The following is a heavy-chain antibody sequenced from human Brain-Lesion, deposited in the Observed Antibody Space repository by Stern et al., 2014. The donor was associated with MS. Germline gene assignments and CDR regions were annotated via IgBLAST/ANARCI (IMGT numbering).Heavy chain of an antibody. CDR3: ARGERWFDS. CDR1: GFTFRNYW. CDR2: VNNDGRRT. Sequence: VQLVEPGGGLLQPGGSLRLSCAASGFTFRNYWMHWVRQAPGKGLVWVSSVNNDGRRTSYADSVKGRFTMSRDNAKNTLYLQMNSLRVEDTAIYYCARGERWFDSWGQGTLVTVSS. J-gene: IGHJ5*01. V-gene: IGHV3-74*02. D-gene: IGHD3-10*01.